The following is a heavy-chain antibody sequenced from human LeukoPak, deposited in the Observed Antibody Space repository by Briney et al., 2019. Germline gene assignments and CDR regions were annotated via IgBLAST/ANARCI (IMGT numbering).Heavy chain of an antibody. J-gene: IGHJ4*02. CDR2: ISSSSSYI. CDR3: ARGQGSAAVAGDSDY. CDR1: GFTFGTYS. Sequence: AGGSLRLSCAASGFTFGTYSMNWVRQAPGKGLEWVSSISSSSSYIYYEDSVKGRFTISRDNAKNSLYLQMSGLSAEDTAVYYCARGQGSAAVAGDSDYWGQGTLVTVSS. D-gene: IGHD6-19*01. V-gene: IGHV3-21*01.